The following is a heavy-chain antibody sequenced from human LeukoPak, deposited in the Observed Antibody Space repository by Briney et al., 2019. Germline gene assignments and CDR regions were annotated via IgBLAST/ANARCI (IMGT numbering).Heavy chain of an antibody. Sequence: GGSLRLSCAASGFTFDDYAMHWVRQAPGKGLEWVSLISGDGGSTYYADSVKGRFTISRDSSKNSLYLQMNSLRTEDTALYYCAKDPSDYDFWSGPPFDPWGQGTLVTVSS. D-gene: IGHD3-3*01. CDR3: AKDPSDYDFWSGPPFDP. CDR1: GFTFDDYA. V-gene: IGHV3-43*02. CDR2: ISGDGGST. J-gene: IGHJ5*02.